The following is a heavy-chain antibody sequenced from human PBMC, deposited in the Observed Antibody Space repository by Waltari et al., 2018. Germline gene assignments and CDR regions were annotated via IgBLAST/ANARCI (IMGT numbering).Heavy chain of an antibody. Sequence: QVQLQQWGAGLLKSSETLSLTCAVYGGSFSGYYWSWIRQPPGKGLEWIGEINHSGSTNYNPSLKSRVTISVDTSKNQFSLKLSSVTAADTAVYYCARGRRDPLDYWGQGTLVTVSS. J-gene: IGHJ4*02. CDR1: GGSFSGYY. V-gene: IGHV4-34*01. CDR3: ARGRRDPLDY. CDR2: INHSGST.